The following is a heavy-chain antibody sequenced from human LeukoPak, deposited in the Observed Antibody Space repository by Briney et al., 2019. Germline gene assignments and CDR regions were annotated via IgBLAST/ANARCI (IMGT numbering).Heavy chain of an antibody. V-gene: IGHV5-51*03. J-gene: IGHJ4*02. CDR3: AIQAYYHSTAYGN. CDR1: GYIFTSYW. Sequence: GESLTLSCPGSGYIFTSYWMGWMRQMPGQGLELMAIIYPANSATRYSPSVQGRVTISADNSINTAYLQWSSLRASHTAMYYCAIQAYYHSTAYGNWGQGTLVTVSS. CDR2: IYPANSAT. D-gene: IGHD3-22*01.